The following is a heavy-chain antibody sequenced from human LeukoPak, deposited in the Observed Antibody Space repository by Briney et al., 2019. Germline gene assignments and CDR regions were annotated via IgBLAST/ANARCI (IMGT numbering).Heavy chain of an antibody. J-gene: IGHJ6*02. CDR3: ARVGLFNNYYYGMDV. Sequence: ASVKVSCKASGYTFTSYYMHWVRQAPGQGLEWMGMINPSGGSTSYAQKFQGRVTMTRDTSTSTVYMELSSLRSEDTAVYYCARVGLFNNYYYGMDVWGQGTTVTVSS. D-gene: IGHD3-10*01. CDR1: GYTFTSYY. V-gene: IGHV1-46*01. CDR2: INPSGGST.